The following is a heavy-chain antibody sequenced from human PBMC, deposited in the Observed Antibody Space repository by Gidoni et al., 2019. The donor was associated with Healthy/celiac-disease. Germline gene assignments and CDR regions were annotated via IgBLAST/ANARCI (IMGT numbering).Heavy chain of an antibody. CDR2: IIPIFGTA. J-gene: IGHJ4*02. CDR3: ARVWLVPRDGYNLLAFDY. V-gene: IGHV1-69*06. CDR1: GGTFSSYA. D-gene: IGHD5-18*01. Sequence: QVQLVQSGAEVKKHGSSVKVSCKASGGTFSSYAISWVRQAPGQGLEWMGGIIPIFGTANYAQKFQGRVTITADKSTSTAYMELSSLRSEDTAVYYCARVWLVPRDGYNLLAFDYWGQGTLVTVSS.